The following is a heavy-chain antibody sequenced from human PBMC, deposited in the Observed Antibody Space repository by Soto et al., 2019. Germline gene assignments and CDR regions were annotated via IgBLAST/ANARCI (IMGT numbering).Heavy chain of an antibody. CDR2: ISGSGGDT. CDR3: ARTESSGWSTRYGMDV. J-gene: IGHJ6*02. Sequence: QTGGSLRLSCAVSGFTFGNFAMTWVRQAPGKGLEWVSGISGSGGDTYYADSVKGRFTISRDNSKNTLYLQMSSLRAEDTATFYCARTESSGWSTRYGMDVWGQGTTVTV. CDR1: GFTFGNFA. V-gene: IGHV3-23*01. D-gene: IGHD6-19*01.